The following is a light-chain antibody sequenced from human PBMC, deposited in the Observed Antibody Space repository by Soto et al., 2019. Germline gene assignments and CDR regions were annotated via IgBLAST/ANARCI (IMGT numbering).Light chain of an antibody. Sequence: QSALTQPVSVSGSPGQSITISCTGTSSDVGDYNYVSWYQQHPGKAPKLIVYEVSHRLSGVSDRFSGSKSGHTASLTISGLQDDDEADYYCSSSITNNIVVFGGGTKLTV. J-gene: IGLJ2*01. V-gene: IGLV2-14*01. CDR3: SSSITNNIVV. CDR1: SSDVGDYNY. CDR2: EVS.